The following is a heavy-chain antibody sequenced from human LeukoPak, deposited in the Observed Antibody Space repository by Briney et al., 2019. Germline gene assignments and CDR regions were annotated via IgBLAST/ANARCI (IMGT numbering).Heavy chain of an antibody. CDR2: IDPNSGNT. CDR3: ARPPGRDGYNRYDH. V-gene: IGHV1-2*02. Sequence: ASVKVSCKASGGTLNDYAINWVRQAPGQGLEWMGWIDPNSGNTNYAQKFQGRVTMTRDTSISATYMELSRLRSDDTAVYYCARPPGRDGYNRYDHWGQGTLVTVSS. J-gene: IGHJ4*02. D-gene: IGHD5-12*01. CDR1: GGTLNDYA.